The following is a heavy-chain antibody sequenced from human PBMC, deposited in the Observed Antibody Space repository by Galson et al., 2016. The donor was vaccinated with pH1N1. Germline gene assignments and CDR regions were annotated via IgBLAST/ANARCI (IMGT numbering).Heavy chain of an antibody. D-gene: IGHD2-8*02. CDR3: ARNAWDAGGLNYFDS. Sequence: TLSLTCSVSGASVRSGGQYWTWIRQVPGKGLEWIGFIYYIGSTGYNPSLKSRVSMSLDMSKKQFSLNLRSVTAADTAVYYCARNAWDAGGLNYFDSWGQGILVSVSS. J-gene: IGHJ5*01. CDR2: IYYIGST. CDR1: GASVRSGGQY. V-gene: IGHV4-31*03.